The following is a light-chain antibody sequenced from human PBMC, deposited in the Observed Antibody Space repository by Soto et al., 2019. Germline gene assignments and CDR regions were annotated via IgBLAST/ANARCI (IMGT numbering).Light chain of an antibody. V-gene: IGLV2-23*02. CDR3: CSYAGSSTSPYV. J-gene: IGLJ1*01. CDR1: SSDVGGYKL. Sequence: QSALTQPASVSGSPGQSITVSCTGTSSDVGGYKLVSWYQQHPGKAPKLMIYEVGKRPSGVSSRFSGSKSGNTASLTISGLQAEDEADYYCCSYAGSSTSPYVFGTGTKLTVL. CDR2: EVG.